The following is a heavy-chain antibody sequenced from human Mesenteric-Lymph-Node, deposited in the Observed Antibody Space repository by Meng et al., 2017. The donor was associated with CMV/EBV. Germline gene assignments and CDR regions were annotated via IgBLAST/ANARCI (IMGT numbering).Heavy chain of an antibody. Sequence: GESLKISCAASGFTFSDYHMTWIRQAPGKGLEWVSYISSRGSSIHYADSVKGRFTISRDNAKNTLYLQMNSLRAEDTAVYYCVRWGWLSPYYYYGMDVWGQGTTVTVSS. V-gene: IGHV3-11*04. J-gene: IGHJ6*02. CDR3: VRWGWLSPYYYYGMDV. CDR2: ISSRGSSI. D-gene: IGHD3-22*01. CDR1: GFTFSDYH.